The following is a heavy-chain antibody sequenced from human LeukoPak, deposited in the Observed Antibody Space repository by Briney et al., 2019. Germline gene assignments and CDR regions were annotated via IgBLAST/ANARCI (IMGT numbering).Heavy chain of an antibody. V-gene: IGHV3-53*01. CDR1: GFTVSSNY. CDR2: IYSGGST. Sequence: GGSLRLSCTASGFTVSSNYMSWVRQAPGKGLEWVSVIYSGGSTYYADSVKGRFTISRDNSKNTLYLQMNSLRAEDTAVYYCARDFSHGGNSFYFDYWGQGTLVTVSS. CDR3: ARDFSHGGNSFYFDY. D-gene: IGHD4-23*01. J-gene: IGHJ4*02.